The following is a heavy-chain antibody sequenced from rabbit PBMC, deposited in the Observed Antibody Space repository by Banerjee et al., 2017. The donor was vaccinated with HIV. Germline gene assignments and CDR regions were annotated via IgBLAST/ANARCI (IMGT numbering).Heavy chain of an antibody. CDR2: IYTGSSGDT. V-gene: IGHV1S45*01. J-gene: IGHJ4*01. Sequence: EEYGGDLVQPEGSLTLTCKASGLDFSSSYWICWVRQAPGKGLEWIACIYTGSSGDTYYASWAKGRFTISKSTSLNTVSLQLNTLTVADTATYFCVRDAGATLYGYIDLNLWGQGTLVTVS. D-gene: IGHD6-1*01. CDR3: VRDAGATLYGYIDLNL. CDR1: GLDFSSSYW.